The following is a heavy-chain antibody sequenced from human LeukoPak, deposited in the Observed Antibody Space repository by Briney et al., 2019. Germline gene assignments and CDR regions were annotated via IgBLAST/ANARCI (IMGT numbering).Heavy chain of an antibody. CDR2: IYGGGTT. V-gene: IGHV3-53*01. J-gene: IGHJ4*02. D-gene: IGHD6-19*01. CDR1: GFTVSINY. CDR3: ARGLGYSSGWPYYFDY. Sequence: GGSLRLSCAASGFTVSINYMTWVRQAPGKGLEWVSVIYGGGTTYYADSVKGRFTISKDNSKNTLYLQMNSLRAEDTAGYYCARGLGYSSGWPYYFDYWGQGVLVTVSS.